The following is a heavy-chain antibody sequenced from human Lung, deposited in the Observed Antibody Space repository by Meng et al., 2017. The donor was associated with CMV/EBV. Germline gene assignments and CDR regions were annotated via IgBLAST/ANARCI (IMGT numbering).Heavy chain of an antibody. V-gene: IGHV3-21*01. CDR1: GFTFSSYS. Sequence: ESLKISXAASGFTFSSYSMNWVRQAPGKGLEWVSSISCSSSYIYYADSVKGRFTISRDNAKNSLYLQMNSLRAEDTAVYYCARDPPDTNYPRSYAFDVWGRGTMVTFSS. J-gene: IGHJ3*01. CDR3: ARDPPDTNYPRSYAFDV. CDR2: ISCSSSYI. D-gene: IGHD1-7*01.